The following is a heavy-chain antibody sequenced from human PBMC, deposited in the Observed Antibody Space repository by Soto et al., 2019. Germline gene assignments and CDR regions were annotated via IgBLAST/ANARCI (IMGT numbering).Heavy chain of an antibody. CDR2: VTYDGNNQ. Sequence: QVQLIECGGGVVQPGRSLRLSCAASGFTFSSYGMHWVRQAPGKGLEWVAIVTYDGNNQFYADPVKGRFTISRDNSKNTLYLQMNSLRAEDTAMYYCAKALGELSPESFDHWGQGILVTVSS. CDR3: AKALGELSPESFDH. J-gene: IGHJ4*02. D-gene: IGHD3-16*02. V-gene: IGHV3-30*18. CDR1: GFTFSSYG.